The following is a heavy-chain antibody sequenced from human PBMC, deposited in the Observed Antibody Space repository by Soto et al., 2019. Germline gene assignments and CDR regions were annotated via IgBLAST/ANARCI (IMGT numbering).Heavy chain of an antibody. V-gene: IGHV4-30-2*01. CDR1: GGSLISSAYS. J-gene: IGHJ3*02. Sequence: SETLSLTCAVSGGSLISSAYSWSWIRQPPGKGLEWIGFIYKSGSTYYNPSLKSRVTMSLDRPKNQFSLKLSSVTAAETAVYYCARELLFYDSDGFSWDDAFDIWGQGTMVT. D-gene: IGHD3-22*01. CDR2: IYKSGST. CDR3: ARELLFYDSDGFSWDDAFDI.